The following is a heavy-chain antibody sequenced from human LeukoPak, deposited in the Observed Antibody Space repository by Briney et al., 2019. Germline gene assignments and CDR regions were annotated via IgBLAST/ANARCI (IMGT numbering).Heavy chain of an antibody. CDR1: GFTLSDHY. CDR2: TRNKVNSYTT. D-gene: IGHD3-10*01. J-gene: IGHJ4*02. CDR3: GARIRGVGY. V-gene: IGHV3-72*01. Sequence: PGGSLRLSCAASGFTLSDHYMGWVRQAPGKGLEWVGRTRNKVNSYTTEYEASVKGRFTISRDDSKNSLHLQMNSLKTEDTAVYYCGARIRGVGYWGQGTLVTVSS.